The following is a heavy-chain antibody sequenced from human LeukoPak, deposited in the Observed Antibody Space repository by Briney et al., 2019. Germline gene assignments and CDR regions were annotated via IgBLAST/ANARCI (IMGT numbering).Heavy chain of an antibody. Sequence: PSETLSLTCAVYGGSFSGCYWSWIRQPPGKGLEWIGEINHSGSTNYNPSLKSRVTISVDTSKSQFSLQLNSVTPEDTAVYYCARGVGFLYFGEESWVFDYWGQGSLVTVSS. CDR3: ARGVGFLYFGEESWVFDY. J-gene: IGHJ4*02. V-gene: IGHV4-34*01. CDR1: GGSFSGCY. D-gene: IGHD3-10*01. CDR2: INHSGST.